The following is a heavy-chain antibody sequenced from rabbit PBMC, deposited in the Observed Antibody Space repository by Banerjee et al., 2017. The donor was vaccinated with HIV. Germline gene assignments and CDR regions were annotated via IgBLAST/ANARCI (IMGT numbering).Heavy chain of an antibody. CDR2: IYSTLYYT. J-gene: IGHJ4*01. CDR3: ARDAGTGDYIDVYFAL. D-gene: IGHD4-2*01. V-gene: IGHV1S45*01. CDR1: GFAFNSVYD. Sequence: QEQLVESGGGLVQPEGSLTLTCTASGFAFNSVYDMCWVRQAPGKGLEWIGYIYSTLYYTYYATWAKGRFTISKTSSTTVTLQMTSLTAADTATYFCARDAGTGDYIDVYFALWGQGTLVTVS.